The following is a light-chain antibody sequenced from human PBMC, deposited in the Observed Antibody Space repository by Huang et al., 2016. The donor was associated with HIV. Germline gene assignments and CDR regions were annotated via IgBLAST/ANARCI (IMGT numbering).Light chain of an antibody. CDR1: ENIVYS. Sequence: DIQLTQSPSSLSASVGDGLTITCRASENIVYSLRWFQQRPGHAPKALIYAASRLHAGVPSIVSRTGSGTIFTLTMNGLGPEDFATYYCQQSRWLLRTYGGGTRVDI. CDR2: AAS. V-gene: IGKV1-39*01. CDR3: QQSRWLLRT. J-gene: IGKJ4*01.